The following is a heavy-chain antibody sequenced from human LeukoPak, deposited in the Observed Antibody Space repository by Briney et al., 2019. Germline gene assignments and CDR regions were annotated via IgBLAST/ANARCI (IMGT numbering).Heavy chain of an antibody. V-gene: IGHV4-30-4*01. CDR3: ARVTTVTPSLDY. CDR2: IYYSGST. Sequence: PSQTLSLTCTVSGGSISSGDYYWRWIRQPPGKGLEWIGYIYYSGSTYYNPSLKSRVTISVDTSKNQFSLKLSSVTAADTAVYYCARVTTVTPSLDYWGQGTLVTVSS. J-gene: IGHJ4*02. D-gene: IGHD4-17*01. CDR1: GGSISSGDYY.